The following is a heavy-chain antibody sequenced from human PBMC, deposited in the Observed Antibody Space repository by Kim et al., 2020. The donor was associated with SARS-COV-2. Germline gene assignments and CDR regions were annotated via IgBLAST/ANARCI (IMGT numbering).Heavy chain of an antibody. CDR3: ARPEGRASWHPFDY. J-gene: IGHJ4*02. Sequence: SETLSLTCTVSSDSFSAYSWSWIRQIPGKGLEWIAYIFYSGGTTYNPSLMSRPTTSWDTSRNQSSLVLTSVTQADTAVYYCARPEGRASWHPFDYWGQGVLVTVSS. CDR2: IFYSGGT. CDR1: SDSFSAYS. V-gene: IGHV4-59*01.